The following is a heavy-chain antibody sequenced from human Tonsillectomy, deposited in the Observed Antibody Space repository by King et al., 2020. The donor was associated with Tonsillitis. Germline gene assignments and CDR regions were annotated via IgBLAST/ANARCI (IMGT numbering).Heavy chain of an antibody. V-gene: IGHV3-73*02. Sequence: VQLVESGGGLVQPGGSLKLSCAASGLTLSGSAMHWVRQASGKGLEWVGRIRSKAKSYATAYAESVKGRFTISRDDSKNTAYLQMNSLKTEDTAVYYCTSDIVVVPGAYETGGYWGQGTVVTVSS. D-gene: IGHD2-2*01. CDR2: IRSKAKSYAT. J-gene: IGHJ4*02. CDR1: GLTLSGSA. CDR3: TSDIVVVPGAYETGGY.